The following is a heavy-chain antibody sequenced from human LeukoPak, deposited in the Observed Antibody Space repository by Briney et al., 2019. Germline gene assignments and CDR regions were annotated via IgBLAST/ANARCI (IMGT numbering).Heavy chain of an antibody. CDR3: AGVGQWLNY. Sequence: PSETLSLTCTVSGGSISSYYWSWVRQPPGKGLEWIGYIYYSRSTNDNPTLKSRVTISVDTSKNQFSLKLSSVTAADTDVYYCAGVGQWLNYWGQGTLVTVSS. CDR2: IYYSRST. D-gene: IGHD6-19*01. CDR1: GGSISSYY. V-gene: IGHV4-59*01. J-gene: IGHJ4*02.